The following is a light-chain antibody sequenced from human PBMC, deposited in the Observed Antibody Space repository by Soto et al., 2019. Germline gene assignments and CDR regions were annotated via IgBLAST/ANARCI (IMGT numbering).Light chain of an antibody. CDR1: QSVSSH. J-gene: IGKJ5*01. CDR2: GAS. Sequence: EIVLTQSPASLSLSPGERATLPCRASQSVSSHLAWFQQRPGQAPRLLIYGASNRATGIPARFGGSGSGTNVTLTISSLEPEDFAVYYCQQRSNWPPVLTFGGGTRLEIK. CDR3: QQRSNWPPVLT. V-gene: IGKV3-11*01.